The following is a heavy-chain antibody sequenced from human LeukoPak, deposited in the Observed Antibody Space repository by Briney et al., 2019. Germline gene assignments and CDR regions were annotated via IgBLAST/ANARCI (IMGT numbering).Heavy chain of an antibody. CDR2: LYPGDSDT. CDR1: GYSFTSYW. Sequence: KVGESLKISCKGSGYSFTSYWIGWVRQIPGKGLEWVGILYPGDSDTRYSPSFQGQVTISADKSISTAYLQWSSLKASDTAMYYCARSARRYYYYYGMDVWGQGTTVTVSS. J-gene: IGHJ6*02. V-gene: IGHV5-51*01. CDR3: ARSARRYYYYYGMDV.